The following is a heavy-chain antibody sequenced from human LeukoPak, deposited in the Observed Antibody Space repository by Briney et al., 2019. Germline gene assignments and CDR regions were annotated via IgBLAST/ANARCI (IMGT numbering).Heavy chain of an antibody. CDR3: ARGTLGTFYYFDP. J-gene: IGHJ4*02. CDR1: GFTFSDYS. V-gene: IGHV3-21*01. CDR2: ISRSSTYI. Sequence: GGSLRLSSAASGFTFSDYSMSWVRQAPGKGLEWVSSISRSSTYIYYADSVKGRFTMSRDNAKSSLYLQMNSLSAEDTAIYYCARGTLGTFYYFDPWGQGTLVTVSS. D-gene: IGHD1-7*01.